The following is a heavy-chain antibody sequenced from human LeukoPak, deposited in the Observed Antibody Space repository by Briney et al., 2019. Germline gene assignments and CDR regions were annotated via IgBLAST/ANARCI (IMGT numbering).Heavy chain of an antibody. D-gene: IGHD3-22*01. J-gene: IGHJ4*02. CDR2: ISSSSSYI. V-gene: IGHV3-21*04. CDR3: AKVDSSGYYYVFDY. Sequence: GGSLRLSCAASGFTFSSYSMNWVRQAPGKGLEWVSSISSSSSYIYYADSVKGRFTISRDNSKNTLYLQMNSLRAEDTAVYYCAKVDSSGYYYVFDYWGQGTLVTVSS. CDR1: GFTFSSYS.